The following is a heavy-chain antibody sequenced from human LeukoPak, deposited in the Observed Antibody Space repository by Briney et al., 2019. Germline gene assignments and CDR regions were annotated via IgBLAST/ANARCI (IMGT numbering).Heavy chain of an antibody. CDR3: ARDAPGTVTNDY. CDR1: GFTFSSYE. D-gene: IGHD4-17*01. V-gene: IGHV3-48*03. CDR2: TSRSGSTI. J-gene: IGHJ4*02. Sequence: GGSLRLSCAASGFTFSSYEMNWVRQAPGKGLEWGSYTSRSGSTIYYADSVKGRFTISRDNAKNSLYLQMNSLRAEDTAVYYCARDAPGTVTNDYWGQGTLVTVSS.